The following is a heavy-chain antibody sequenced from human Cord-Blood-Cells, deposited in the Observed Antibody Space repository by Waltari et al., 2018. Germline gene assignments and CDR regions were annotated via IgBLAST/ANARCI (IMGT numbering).Heavy chain of an antibody. CDR1: GGTSSSYA. CDR2: IIPIFGTA. Sequence: QVQLVQSGAEVKKPGSSVKVSCKASGGTSSSYAIRWVRQAPGQGLEWMGGIIPIFGTANYAQKFQGRVTITADESTSTAYMELSSLRSEDTAVYYCARACGGSCRGYYYYGMDVWGQGTTVTVSS. CDR3: ARACGGSCRGYYYYGMDV. D-gene: IGHD2-15*01. J-gene: IGHJ6*02. V-gene: IGHV1-69*01.